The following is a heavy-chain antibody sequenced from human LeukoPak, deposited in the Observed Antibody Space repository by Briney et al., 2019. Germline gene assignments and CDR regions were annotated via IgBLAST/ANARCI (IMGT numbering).Heavy chain of an antibody. CDR2: ISSTGST. J-gene: IGHJ5*02. V-gene: IGHV4-59*01. Sequence: SETLSLTCTVSGGSISPYSWSWIRQPPGQGLEWIGCISSTGSTNYNSSLRSRVTMSADISRNQFSLKLTSVTTADTAVYYCARATGDCSSTSCRNNWFDPWGQGTLVTVSS. CDR1: GGSISPYS. CDR3: ARATGDCSSTSCRNNWFDP. D-gene: IGHD2-2*01.